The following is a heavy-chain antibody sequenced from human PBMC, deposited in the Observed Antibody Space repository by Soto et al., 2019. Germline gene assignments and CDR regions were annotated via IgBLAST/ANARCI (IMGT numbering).Heavy chain of an antibody. J-gene: IGHJ4*02. CDR1: GGSISSGDYY. CDR3: ATPSIKMHIVVVTAMFLWDY. V-gene: IGHV4-30-4*01. CDR2: IYYSGST. Sequence: QVQLQESGPGLVKPSQTLSLTCTVSGGSISSGDYYWSWIRQPPGKGLEWIGYIYYSGSTYYNPSLKIRVTLSEATSKNQFSLKLSSVTAADTAVYYCATPSIKMHIVVVTAMFLWDYWGQGTLVTVSS. D-gene: IGHD2-21*02.